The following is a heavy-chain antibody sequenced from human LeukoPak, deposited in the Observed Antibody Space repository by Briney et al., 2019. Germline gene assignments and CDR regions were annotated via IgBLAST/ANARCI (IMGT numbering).Heavy chain of an antibody. Sequence: PSETLSLACTVSSRSISSYYWSWVRHPPGKGLEWLGYIFYSGSTNYNPSLKRRVTISVDTFERQVSLRPRSVTAADTAVYYCARDSIAGFAPWGQGTLVTVSS. J-gene: IGHJ5*02. CDR3: ARDSIAGFAP. V-gene: IGHV4-59*01. D-gene: IGHD6-6*01. CDR1: SRSISSYY. CDR2: IFYSGST.